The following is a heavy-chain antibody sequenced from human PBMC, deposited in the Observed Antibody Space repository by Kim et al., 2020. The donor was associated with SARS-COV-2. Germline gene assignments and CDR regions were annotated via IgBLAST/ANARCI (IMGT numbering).Heavy chain of an antibody. J-gene: IGHJ6*02. CDR2: ISSDGNDK. V-gene: IGHV3-33*05. D-gene: IGHD2-2*01. CDR1: GFSFGSIC. Sequence: GGSLRLSCAASGFSFGSICMNWVRQAPGKGLEWVAVISSDGNDKFFGDSVKGRFNVSRDNSKNTLFLQMNTLRAEDTALYYCAGDTAVGYGMYVWGPGRTFTVSS. CDR3: AGDTAVGYGMYV.